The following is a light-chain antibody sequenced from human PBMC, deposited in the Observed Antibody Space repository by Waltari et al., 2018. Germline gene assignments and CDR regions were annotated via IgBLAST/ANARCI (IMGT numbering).Light chain of an antibody. Sequence: EIVLTQSPATLSLSPGERATLSCRASQSVSSYLAWYQRKPGQAPRLLIYDASNRATGIPARFSGSGSGTDFTLTISSLEPEDFAVYYCQQRSNWPPTFGQGTKLEI. CDR2: DAS. J-gene: IGKJ2*01. CDR1: QSVSSY. V-gene: IGKV3-11*01. CDR3: QQRSNWPPT.